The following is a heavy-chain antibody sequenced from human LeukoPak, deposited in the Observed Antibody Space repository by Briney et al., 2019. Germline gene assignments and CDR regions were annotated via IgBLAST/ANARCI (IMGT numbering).Heavy chain of an antibody. V-gene: IGHV4-34*01. D-gene: IGHD2-2*01. Sequence: SETLSLTCAVYGGSFGGYYWSWIRQPPGKGLEWIGEINHSGSTNYNPSLKSRVTISVDTSKNQFSLKLSSVTAADTAVYYCARGHCSSTSCYRGPRRGVWFDPWGQGTLVTVSS. J-gene: IGHJ5*02. CDR1: GGSFGGYY. CDR3: ARGHCSSTSCYRGPRRGVWFDP. CDR2: INHSGST.